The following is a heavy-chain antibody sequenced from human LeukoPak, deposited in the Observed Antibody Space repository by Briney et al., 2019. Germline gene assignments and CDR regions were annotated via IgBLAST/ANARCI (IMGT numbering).Heavy chain of an antibody. J-gene: IGHJ4*02. CDR2: IIPSDGFT. CDR1: GYTFSSYY. D-gene: IGHD6-13*01. V-gene: IGHV1-46*01. Sequence: GASVKVSCKASGYTFSSYYVHWVRQAPGQGLEWMGMIIPSDGFTSYAQKFQGRVTMTRDMSTSTAYMELRSLRSDDTAVYYCARERGTRIAAAGTALYYFDYWGQGTLVTVSS. CDR3: ARERGTRIAAAGTALYYFDY.